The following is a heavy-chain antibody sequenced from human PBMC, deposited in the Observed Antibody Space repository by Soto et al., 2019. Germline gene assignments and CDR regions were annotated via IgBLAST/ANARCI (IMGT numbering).Heavy chain of an antibody. CDR3: ARGRYCLTGRCFPNWFDS. CDR2: IYKSATT. J-gene: IGHJ5*01. V-gene: IGHV4-30-4*01. D-gene: IGHD2-15*01. CDR1: GDSISTVDYF. Sequence: PSATRSITGSVSGDSISTVDYFWAWIRQPAGQALEYIGYIYKSATTYYNPSFESRVAISLDTSKSQFSLNVTSVTAADTAVYFCARGRYCLTGRCFPNWFDSWGQGTLVTVSS.